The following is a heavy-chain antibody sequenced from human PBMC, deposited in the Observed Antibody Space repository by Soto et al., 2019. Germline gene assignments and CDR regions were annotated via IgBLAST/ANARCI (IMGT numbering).Heavy chain of an antibody. V-gene: IGHV3-48*01. CDR3: ARDEAYCSGGSCYGYYYYYMDV. Sequence: GGSLRLSCAASGFTFSDYSMNWVRQAPGKGLEWVSYISSSSSTILYADSVRGRFTISRDNAKNSLYLQMNSLRAEDTAVYYCARDEAYCSGGSCYGYYYYYMDVWGKGTTVTVSS. D-gene: IGHD2-15*01. CDR1: GFTFSDYS. CDR2: ISSSSSTI. J-gene: IGHJ6*03.